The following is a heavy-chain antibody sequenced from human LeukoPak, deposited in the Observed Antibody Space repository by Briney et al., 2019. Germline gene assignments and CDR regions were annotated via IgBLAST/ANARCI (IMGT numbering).Heavy chain of an antibody. Sequence: GSLRLSCAPSGFTFSSDEMNSVRQAPGKGLEAVSYISSSGSTIYYAGSVKGRFTISRDNAKNSLYLQMNSLRAEDTAVYYCAREEESAAIVDYWGQGTLVTVSS. CDR1: GFTFSSDE. CDR3: AREEESAAIVDY. V-gene: IGHV3-48*03. CDR2: ISSSGSTI. J-gene: IGHJ4*02. D-gene: IGHD2-2*02.